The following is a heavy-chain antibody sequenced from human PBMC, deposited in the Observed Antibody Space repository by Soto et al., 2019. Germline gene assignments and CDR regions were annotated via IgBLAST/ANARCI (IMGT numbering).Heavy chain of an antibody. Sequence: SETLSLTCNVSGDSVISGSHYWSWLRQPPGKGLEWIGYIYYTGSTNYKPSLKNRVTISVDTSKNQLSLKLNSVTAADTAVYYCAREGRDYYYYALDVWGQGTTVT. CDR3: AREGRDYYYYALDV. J-gene: IGHJ6*02. D-gene: IGHD1-26*01. CDR1: GDSVISGSHY. CDR2: IYYTGST. V-gene: IGHV4-61*01.